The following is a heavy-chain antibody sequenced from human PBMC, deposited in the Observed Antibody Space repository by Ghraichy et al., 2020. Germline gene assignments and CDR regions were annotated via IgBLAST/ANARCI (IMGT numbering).Heavy chain of an antibody. CDR1: GFTFSSYG. D-gene: IGHD3-3*01. CDR2: IRYDGSNK. CDR3: AKDFGFWSGYYNWFDP. V-gene: IGHV3-30*02. J-gene: IGHJ5*02. Sequence: GSLRLSCAASGFTFSSYGMHWVRQAPGKGLEWVAFIRYDGSNKYYADSVKGRFTISRDSSKNTLYLQMNSLRAEDTAVYYCAKDFGFWSGYYNWFDPWGQGTLVTVSS.